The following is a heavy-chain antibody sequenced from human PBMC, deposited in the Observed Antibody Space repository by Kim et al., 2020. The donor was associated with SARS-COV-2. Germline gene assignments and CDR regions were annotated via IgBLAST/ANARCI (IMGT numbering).Heavy chain of an antibody. V-gene: IGHV3-49*04. Sequence: GGSLRLSCTTSGFNFGDYAMSWVRQAPGKGLEWVGITRSKPHGGTIDYAASVKGRFTISRDDSISIAYLQMNSLKTEDTAVYYCTRAEYGGNSEGDYWGQGTMVTVSS. CDR2: TRSKPHGGTI. CDR1: GFNFGDYA. J-gene: IGHJ4*02. CDR3: TRAEYGGNSEGDY. D-gene: IGHD2-21*02.